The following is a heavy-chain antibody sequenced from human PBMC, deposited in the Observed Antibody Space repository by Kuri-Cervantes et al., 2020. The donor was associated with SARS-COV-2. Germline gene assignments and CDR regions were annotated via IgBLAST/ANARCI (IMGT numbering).Heavy chain of an antibody. Sequence: SVKVSCKASGGTFSSYAISWVRQAPGQGLEWMGGIIPILGIANYAQKFQGRVTITADKSTSTAYMELSSLRSEDTAVYYCARVGSNAGYGYDYYYGMAVWGQGNTVHGSS. J-gene: IGHJ6*02. V-gene: IGHV1-69*10. CDR1: GGTFSSYA. D-gene: IGHD5-18*01. CDR3: ARVGSNAGYGYDYYYGMAV. CDR2: IIPILGIA.